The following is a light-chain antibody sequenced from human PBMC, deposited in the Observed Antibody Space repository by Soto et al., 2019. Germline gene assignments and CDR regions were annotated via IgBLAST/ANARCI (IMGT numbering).Light chain of an antibody. CDR2: SNN. CDR3: AAWDDSLNGRG. CDR1: SSNIGSNT. V-gene: IGLV1-44*01. Sequence: QSVPTQPPSASGTPGQRVTISCSGSSSNIGSNTVNWYQQLPGTAPKLLIYSNNQRPSGVPDRFSGSKSGTSASLAISGLQSEDEADYYCAAWDDSLNGRGFGTGTKLTVL. J-gene: IGLJ1*01.